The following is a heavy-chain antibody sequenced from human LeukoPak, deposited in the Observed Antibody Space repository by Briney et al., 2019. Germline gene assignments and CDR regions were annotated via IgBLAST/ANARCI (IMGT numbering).Heavy chain of an antibody. CDR1: GGSISSGGYS. CDR2: IYHSGST. D-gene: IGHD2-15*01. V-gene: IGHV4-30-2*01. J-gene: IGHJ6*02. CDR3: ARATSDSLGYYYYGMDV. Sequence: SETLSLTCAVSGGSISSGGYSWSWIRQPPGKGLEWIGHIYHSGSTYYNPSLKSRVTISVDRSKNQFSLKLSSVTAADTAVYYCARATSDSLGYYYYGMDVWGQGTTVTVSS.